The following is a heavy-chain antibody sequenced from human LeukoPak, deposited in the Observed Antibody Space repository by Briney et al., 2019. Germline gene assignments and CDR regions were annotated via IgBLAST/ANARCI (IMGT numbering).Heavy chain of an antibody. J-gene: IGHJ5*01. CDR3: VKDPRDTYGTNWFFS. Sequence: GGSLRLSCVVWGFIYWKYAMSWVPEAPRKGRQGGLEISGSGGDKLYAGFAREGYKISRDNYKKTLYLEMYGLRVDDTGVYFCVKDPRDTYGTNWFFSWGQGTLLIVSS. V-gene: IGHV3-23*01. D-gene: IGHD2-21*01. CDR2: ISGSGGDK. CDR1: GFIYWKYA.